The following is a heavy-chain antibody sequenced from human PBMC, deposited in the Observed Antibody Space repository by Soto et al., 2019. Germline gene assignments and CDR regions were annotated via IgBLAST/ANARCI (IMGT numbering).Heavy chain of an antibody. CDR2: IIPILGTA. J-gene: IGHJ5*02. V-gene: IGHV1-69*01. D-gene: IGHD5-12*01. CDR1: GGTFSSYA. CDR3: AKDDKDRGYTRRGSWFDP. Sequence: QVQLVQSGAEVNKPGSSVKASCKASGGTFSSYAISWVRQAPGQGLEWMGGIIPILGTANYEQKFQGGVTITADECTSIAYIELSSLRYEDTAVYYCAKDDKDRGYTRRGSWFDPWGQGPLVTVSS.